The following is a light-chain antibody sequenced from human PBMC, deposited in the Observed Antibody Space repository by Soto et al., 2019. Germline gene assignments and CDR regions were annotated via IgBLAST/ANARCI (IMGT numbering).Light chain of an antibody. CDR2: LAS. CDR3: QQRSDWPPLT. V-gene: IGKV3-11*01. CDR1: QAVNTR. J-gene: IGKJ4*01. Sequence: EIVLTQSPATLSSFPGDRVTLSCRASQAVNTRLAWYQHKPGQAPRLLIYLASNRAAGVPARFSGSGSGTDFTLTISSLEPEDFAVYYCQQRSDWPPLTFGGGTKVDIK.